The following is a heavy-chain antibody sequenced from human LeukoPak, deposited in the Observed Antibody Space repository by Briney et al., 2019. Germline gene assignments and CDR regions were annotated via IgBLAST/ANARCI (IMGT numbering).Heavy chain of an antibody. CDR1: GFTFDDYA. V-gene: IGHV3-9*01. CDR3: AKAYSHNYYDRSGLPGYDFDI. D-gene: IGHD3-22*01. J-gene: IGHJ3*02. CDR2: ISWNSGSI. Sequence: GRSLRLSCAASGFTFDDYAMHWVRQAPGKGLVWVSGISWNSGSICYADSVKGRFTISRDNAKNSLYLQMNSLRAEDTALYYCAKAYSHNYYDRSGLPGYDFDIWGQGTMVTVSS.